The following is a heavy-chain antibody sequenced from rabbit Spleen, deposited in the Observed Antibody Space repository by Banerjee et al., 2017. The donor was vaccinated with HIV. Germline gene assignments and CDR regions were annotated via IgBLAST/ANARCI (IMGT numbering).Heavy chain of an antibody. J-gene: IGHJ4*01. V-gene: IGHV1S45*01. Sequence: QQQLEESGGGLVQPEGSLTLTCKASGLDFSSNYWMCWVRQAPGKGLEWIACIYVADNGNIYYASWAKGRFTISKTSSTTVTLQLTNLTAADTATYFCATNAAVISYLTLWGPGTLVTVS. D-gene: IGHD8-1*01. CDR2: IYVADNGNI. CDR1: GLDFSSNYW. CDR3: ATNAAVISYLTL.